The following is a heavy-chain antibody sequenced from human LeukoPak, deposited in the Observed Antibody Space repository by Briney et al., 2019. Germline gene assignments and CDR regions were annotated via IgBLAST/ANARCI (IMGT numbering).Heavy chain of an antibody. J-gene: IGHJ3*02. CDR1: GFTFSSYS. Sequence: GGSLRLSCAASGFTFSSYSMNWVRQAPGKGLEWVSSITCDSRYIFYADSVKGRFTISRDNAKSSLYLQMNSLRAEDTAVYYCAKGSSGWFQDAFDIWGQGTMVTVSS. D-gene: IGHD6-19*01. CDR3: AKGSSGWFQDAFDI. CDR2: ITCDSRYI. V-gene: IGHV3-21*04.